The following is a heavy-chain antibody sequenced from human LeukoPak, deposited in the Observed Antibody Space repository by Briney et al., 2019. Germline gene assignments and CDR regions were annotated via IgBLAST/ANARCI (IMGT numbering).Heavy chain of an antibody. CDR3: ARDSYYDFWSAQDPFQH. CDR1: GFTFSSYS. Sequence: PGGSLRLSCAASGFTFSSYSMNWVRQAPGKGLEWVSSISSSSSYIYYADSVKGRFTISRDNAKNSLYLQMNSLRAEDTAVYYCARDSYYDFWSAQDPFQHWGQGTLVTVSS. V-gene: IGHV3-21*01. J-gene: IGHJ1*01. CDR2: ISSSSSYI. D-gene: IGHD3-3*01.